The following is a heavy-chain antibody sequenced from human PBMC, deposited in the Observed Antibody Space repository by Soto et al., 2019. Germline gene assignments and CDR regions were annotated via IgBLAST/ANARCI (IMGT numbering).Heavy chain of an antibody. D-gene: IGHD1-26*01. Sequence: SETLSLTCTVSGGSISSSSYYWGWIRQPPGKGLEWIGSIYYSGSTYYNPSLKSRVTISVDTSKNQFSLKLSSVTAADTAVYYCARHGWQWELLSAFDIWGQGTMVT. V-gene: IGHV4-39*01. CDR3: ARHGWQWELLSAFDI. CDR1: GGSISSSSYY. CDR2: IYYSGST. J-gene: IGHJ3*02.